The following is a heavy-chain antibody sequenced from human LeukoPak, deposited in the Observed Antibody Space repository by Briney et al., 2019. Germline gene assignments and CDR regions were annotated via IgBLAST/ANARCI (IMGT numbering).Heavy chain of an antibody. CDR1: GGTFSSYA. CDR3: ARDLGYYYGMDV. Sequence: SVKVSCKASGGTFSSYAISWVRQAPGQGLEWMGGIIPIFGTANYAQKFQGRVTITADESTSTAYMELSSLRSEDTAVYYCARDLGYYYGMDVWGQGTTVTVSS. V-gene: IGHV1-69*13. CDR2: IIPIFGTA. J-gene: IGHJ6*02.